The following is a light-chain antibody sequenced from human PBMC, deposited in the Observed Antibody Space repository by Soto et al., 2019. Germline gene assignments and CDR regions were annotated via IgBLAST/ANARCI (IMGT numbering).Light chain of an antibody. J-gene: IGKJ5*01. CDR2: DAS. V-gene: IGKV1-33*01. CDR3: QQYDNLPIT. Sequence: DTQMTQSPSSLSASVADRVTITCQASQGISTHLNWYQQKPGKAPKVLIYDASTLETGVPSRFSGSGSGTDFTFTISSLQPEDIATYYCQQYDNLPITFGQGTRLEIK. CDR1: QGISTH.